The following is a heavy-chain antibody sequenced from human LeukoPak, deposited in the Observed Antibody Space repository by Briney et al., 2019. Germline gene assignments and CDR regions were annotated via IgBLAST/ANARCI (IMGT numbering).Heavy chain of an antibody. CDR3: ARRGYRSGANAFDI. V-gene: IGHV5-51*01. CDR2: IYPGDSDT. CDR1: GYSFSTYW. Sequence: GESLKISFKGSGYSFSTYWIGWVRQMPGKGPGWIGIIYPGDSDTRYSPSFQGQVTISADKSISTAYLEWSSLKASDTAMYYCARRGYRSGANAFDIWGQGTMVTVSS. J-gene: IGHJ3*02. D-gene: IGHD6-19*01.